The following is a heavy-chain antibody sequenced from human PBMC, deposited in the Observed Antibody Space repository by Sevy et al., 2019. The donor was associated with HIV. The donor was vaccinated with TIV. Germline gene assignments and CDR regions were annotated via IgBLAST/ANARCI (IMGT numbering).Heavy chain of an antibody. CDR2: IRSKAYGGTT. CDR3: TRDHQLRVNYYYYGMDV. V-gene: IGHV3-49*04. CDR1: GFTFGDYA. D-gene: IGHD2-2*01. Sequence: GGSLRLSCTASGFTFGDYAMSWVRQAPGKGLEWVGFIRSKAYGGTTEYAASVKGRFTISRDDSKSIAYLQMNSLKTEDTAVYYCTRDHQLRVNYYYYGMDVWGQGTTVTVSS. J-gene: IGHJ6*02.